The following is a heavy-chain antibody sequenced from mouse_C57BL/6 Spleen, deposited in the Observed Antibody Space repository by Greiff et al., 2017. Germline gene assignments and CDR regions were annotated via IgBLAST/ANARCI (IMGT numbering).Heavy chain of an antibody. CDR3: ARPIYDGYYDYAMDY. CDR1: GYAFSSSW. J-gene: IGHJ4*01. V-gene: IGHV1-82*01. Sequence: QVQLKQSGPELVKPGASVKISCKASGYAFSSSWMNWVKQRPGKGLEWIGRIYPGDGDTNYNGKFKGKATLTADKSSSTAYMQLSSLTSEDSAVXFCARPIYDGYYDYAMDYWGQGTSVTVSS. D-gene: IGHD2-3*01. CDR2: IYPGDGDT.